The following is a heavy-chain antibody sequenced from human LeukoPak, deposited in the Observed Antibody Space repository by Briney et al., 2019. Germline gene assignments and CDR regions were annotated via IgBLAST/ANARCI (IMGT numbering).Heavy chain of an antibody. V-gene: IGHV3-74*01. CDR1: GLTFSSHW. D-gene: IGHD1-26*01. CDR3: ASLSGSNSADY. CDR2: INSDGSST. J-gene: IGHJ4*02. Sequence: GGSLRLSCAASGLTFSSHWMHWVRQAPGKGLVWVSRINSDGSSTNYADSVKGRFTISRDNAKNTLYLQMNSLRAEDTAVYYCASLSGSNSADYWGQGTLVTASS.